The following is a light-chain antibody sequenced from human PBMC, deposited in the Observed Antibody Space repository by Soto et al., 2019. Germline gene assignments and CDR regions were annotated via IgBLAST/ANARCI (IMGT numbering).Light chain of an antibody. CDR3: CSYACSSTWV. Sequence: QSVLTQPASVSGSPGQSITISCTGTSSDVGSYNLVSWYQQHPGKAPKLMISEVTKRPSGISARFSGSKSGNTASLTISGLQAEDESDYYCCSYACSSTWVFGGGTKLTVL. J-gene: IGLJ3*02. CDR1: SSDVGSYNL. CDR2: EVT. V-gene: IGLV2-23*02.